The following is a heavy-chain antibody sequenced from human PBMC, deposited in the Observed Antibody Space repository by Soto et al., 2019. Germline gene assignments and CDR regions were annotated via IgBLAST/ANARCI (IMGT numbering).Heavy chain of an antibody. CDR2: IYHSGST. D-gene: IGHD6-13*01. CDR3: ARSYSSSWYYFDY. J-gene: IGHJ4*02. V-gene: IGHV4-4*02. Sequence: SETLSLTCAVSGGSISSSNWWSWVRQPPGKGLEWIGEIYHSGSTNYNPSLKSRVTISVDKSKNQFSLKLSSVTAADTAVYYCARSYSSSWYYFDYWGQGTLVTVSS. CDR1: GGSISSSNW.